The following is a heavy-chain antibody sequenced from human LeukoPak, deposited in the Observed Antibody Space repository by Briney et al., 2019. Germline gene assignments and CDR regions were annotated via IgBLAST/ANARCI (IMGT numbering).Heavy chain of an antibody. D-gene: IGHD2-15*01. J-gene: IGHJ4*02. Sequence: ASVKVPCKASGYTFTGYYMHWVRQAPGQGLEWMGIINPSGGSTSYAQKFQGRVTMTRDMSTSTVYMELSSLRSEDTAVYYCARDRCSGGSCYSAFDYWGQGTLVTVSS. CDR1: GYTFTGYY. CDR2: INPSGGST. V-gene: IGHV1-46*01. CDR3: ARDRCSGGSCYSAFDY.